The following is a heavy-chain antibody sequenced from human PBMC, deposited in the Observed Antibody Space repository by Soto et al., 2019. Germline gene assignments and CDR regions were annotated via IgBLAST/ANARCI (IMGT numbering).Heavy chain of an antibody. CDR1: GGSISSSNW. V-gene: IGHV4-4*02. D-gene: IGHD6-13*01. CDR2: IYHSGST. Sequence: SETLSLTCAVSGGSISSSNWWSWVRQPPGKGLEWIGEIYHSGSTNYNPSLKSRVTISVDKSKNQFSLKLSSVTAADTAVYYCATRAAAAGFYYYYYGMDVWGQGTTVTVS. CDR3: ATRAAAAGFYYYYYGMDV. J-gene: IGHJ6*02.